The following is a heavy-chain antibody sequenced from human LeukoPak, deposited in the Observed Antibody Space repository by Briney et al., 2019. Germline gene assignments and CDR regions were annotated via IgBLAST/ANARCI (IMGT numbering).Heavy chain of an antibody. CDR2: IIPIFGTA. CDR1: GGTFSSYD. J-gene: IGHJ4*02. Sequence: SVKVSCKASGGTFSSYDISWVRQAPGQGREWMGGIIPIFGTANYAQKFQGRVTITTDESTSTAYMELSSLRSEDTAVYYCARGPPYYYDSSGDYYFDYWGQGTLVTVSS. D-gene: IGHD3-22*01. V-gene: IGHV1-69*05. CDR3: ARGPPYYYDSSGDYYFDY.